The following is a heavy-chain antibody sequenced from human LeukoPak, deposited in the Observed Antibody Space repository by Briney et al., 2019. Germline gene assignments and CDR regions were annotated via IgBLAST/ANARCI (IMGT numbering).Heavy chain of an antibody. CDR2: ISYDGSNK. D-gene: IGHD2-2*01. J-gene: IGHJ6*02. CDR1: GFTFSSYA. V-gene: IGHV3-30*04. Sequence: SGGSLRLSCAASGFTFSSYAMHWVRQAPGKGLEWVAVISYDGSNKYYADSVKGRFTISRDNSKNTLYLQMNSLRAEDTAVYYCARDTMTVVVPALYYYYYGMDVWGQGTTVTVSS. CDR3: ARDTMTVVVPALYYYYYGMDV.